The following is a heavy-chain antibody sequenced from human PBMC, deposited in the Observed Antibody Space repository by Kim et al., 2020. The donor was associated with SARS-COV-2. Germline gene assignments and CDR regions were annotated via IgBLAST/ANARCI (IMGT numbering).Heavy chain of an antibody. CDR2: IKSKTDGGTT. Sequence: GGSLRLSCAASGFTFSNAWMSWVRQAPGKGLERVGLIKSKTDGGTTDFAAPVKGRFTISRDDSKNTLYLQMNSLKTEDTAVYYCTTSVQIAAAGDYYFPYWGQGTLVTVSS. CDR3: TTSVQIAAAGDYYFPY. J-gene: IGHJ4*02. V-gene: IGHV3-15*01. CDR1: GFTFSNAW. D-gene: IGHD6-13*01.